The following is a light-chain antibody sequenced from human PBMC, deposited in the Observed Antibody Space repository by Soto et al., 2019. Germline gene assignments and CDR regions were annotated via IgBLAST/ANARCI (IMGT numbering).Light chain of an antibody. CDR3: CSYAGTSTHTV. CDR1: SSDVGGYNL. J-gene: IGLJ7*01. Sequence: QSALTQPASVSGSPGQSITISCTGTSSDVGGYNLVSWYQQQPGKAPKLMISEVSKRPSGISDRFSGSQSGSTASLTISGLQAEDEADYYCCSYAGTSTHTVFGGGTQLTVL. CDR2: EVS. V-gene: IGLV2-23*02.